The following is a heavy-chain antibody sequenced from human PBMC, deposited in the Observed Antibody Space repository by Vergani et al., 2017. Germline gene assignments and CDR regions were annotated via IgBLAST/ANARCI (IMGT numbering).Heavy chain of an antibody. CDR2: IYWDNDK. J-gene: IGHJ4*02. V-gene: IGHV2-5*02. CDR3: ARTYYYGSGSYYTSLFDY. Sequence: QITLKESGPTLVKPTQTLTLTCTFSGFSLSTSGVGVGWLRQPPGKALEWLALIYWDNDKRYSPSLKSRLTITKDTSKNQVVLTMTNMDPVDTATYYCARTYYYGSGSYYTSLFDYWGQGTLVTVSS. D-gene: IGHD3-10*01. CDR1: GFSLSTSGVG.